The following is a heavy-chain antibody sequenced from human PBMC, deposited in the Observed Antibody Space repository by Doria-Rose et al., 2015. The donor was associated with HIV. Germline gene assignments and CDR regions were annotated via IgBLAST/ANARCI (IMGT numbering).Heavy chain of an antibody. D-gene: IGHD6-13*01. CDR1: GVSLSSPGMG. J-gene: IGHJ4*02. CDR3: ARIKSSRWYHKYYFDF. CDR2: ICSDDER. V-gene: IGHV2-26*01. Sequence: QVQLVQSGPVLVKPTETLTLTCTVSGVSLSSPGMGVSWIRQPPGKALEWLANICSDDERSYNTSLKSRLTIPRGTSKSQVVLTMTDMDPVDTATYYCARIKSSRWYHKYYFDFWGQGTLVIVSA.